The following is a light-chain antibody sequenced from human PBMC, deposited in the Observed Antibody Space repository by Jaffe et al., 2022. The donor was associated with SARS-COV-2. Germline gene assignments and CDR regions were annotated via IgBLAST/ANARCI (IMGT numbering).Light chain of an antibody. V-gene: IGLV3-21*04. CDR1: NIGSQS. CDR2: SDR. Sequence: SYVLTQPPSVSVAPGRTARITCGGNNIGSQSVHWYQQKPGQAPLLVIYSDRDRPSGIPERFSGSNSGNTATLTISRVEAGDEADYYCQVWDSSTDHPVFGGGTKLTVL. J-gene: IGLJ2*01. CDR3: QVWDSSTDHPV.